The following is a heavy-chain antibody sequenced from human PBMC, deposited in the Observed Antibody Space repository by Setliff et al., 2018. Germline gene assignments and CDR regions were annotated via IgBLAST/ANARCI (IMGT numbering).Heavy chain of an antibody. CDR1: GGSISSSSYY. J-gene: IGHJ4*02. V-gene: IGHV4-39*07. CDR2: IYYSGST. D-gene: IGHD5-18*01. Sequence: PSETLSLTCTVSGGSISSSSYYWGWIRQPPGKGLEWIGSIYYSGSTYYNPSLKSRVTISVDTSKNQFSLKLSSVTAADTAVYYCARDILLGRVPTAMLSETPGYWGQGTLVTVSS. CDR3: ARDILLGRVPTAMLSETPGY.